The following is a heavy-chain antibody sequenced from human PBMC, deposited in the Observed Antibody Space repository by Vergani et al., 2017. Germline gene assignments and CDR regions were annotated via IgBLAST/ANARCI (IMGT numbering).Heavy chain of an antibody. Sequence: EVQLLEFGGGLVQPGGSLRLSCAASGFTFSSYAISWVRQAPGKGLEWVSAISGSGGSTYYADSVKGRFTISRDNSKNTLYLQMNSLRAEDTAVYYCAKGRPFWSGYYTGEWFDPWGQGTLVTVSS. D-gene: IGHD3-3*01. CDR1: GFTFSSYA. J-gene: IGHJ5*02. V-gene: IGHV3-23*01. CDR3: AKGRPFWSGYYTGEWFDP. CDR2: ISGSGGST.